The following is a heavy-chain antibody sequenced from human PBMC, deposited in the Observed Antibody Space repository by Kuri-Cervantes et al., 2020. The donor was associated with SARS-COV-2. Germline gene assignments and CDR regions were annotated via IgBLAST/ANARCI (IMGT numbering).Heavy chain of an antibody. D-gene: IGHD6-19*01. CDR2: LRYDGGEN. CDR1: GFTFDDYA. V-gene: IGHV3-30*02. J-gene: IGHJ3*02. Sequence: GESLKISCAASGFTFDDYAMHWVRQAPGKGLEWVGFLRYDGGENHYADSVKGRFTISRDSSKNTLYLEMNSLRVEDTAVYYCARDRLVQGVGAFDIWGQGTMVTVSS. CDR3: ARDRLVQGVGAFDI.